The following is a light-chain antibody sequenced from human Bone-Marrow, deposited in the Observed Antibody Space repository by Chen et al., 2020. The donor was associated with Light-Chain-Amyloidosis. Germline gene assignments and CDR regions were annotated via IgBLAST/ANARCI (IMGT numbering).Light chain of an antibody. J-gene: IGLJ2*01. CDR3: QSADSSGTYEVI. CDR2: RDT. V-gene: IGLV3-25*03. Sequence: SYELTQPPSVSVSPGQTARITCSGDDLPTKYAYWYQQKPGQAPVLVIHRDTERPSGISERFSGSRSGRTAMLTISGVQAADEADYHCQSADSSGTYEVIFGGGTKLTVL. CDR1: DLPTKY.